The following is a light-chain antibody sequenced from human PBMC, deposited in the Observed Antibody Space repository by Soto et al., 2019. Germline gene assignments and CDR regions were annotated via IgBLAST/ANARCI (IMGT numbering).Light chain of an antibody. CDR2: DVS. CDR3: SSYTTDTTQV. CDR1: SSDVGRYNY. V-gene: IGLV2-14*01. J-gene: IGLJ1*01. Sequence: QSALTQPASVSGSPVQSITIPCTGTSSDVGRYNYVSWYQQHPGKAPKLMIYDVSSRPSGVSTRFSGAKSGNTASLTIYGLQAEDEADYYCSSYTTDTTQVFGTGTKLTVL.